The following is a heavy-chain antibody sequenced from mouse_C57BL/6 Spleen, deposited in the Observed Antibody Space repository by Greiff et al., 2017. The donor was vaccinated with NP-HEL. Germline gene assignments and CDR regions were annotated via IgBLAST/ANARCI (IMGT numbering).Heavy chain of an antibody. D-gene: IGHD2-1*01. J-gene: IGHJ2*01. CDR1: GYTFTSYN. CDR3: ARPSLYYGNYDYFDY. Sequence: LQQSGAELVRPGASVKMSCKASGYTFTSYNMHWVKQTPRQGLEWIGAIYPGNGDTSYNQKFKGKATLTVDKSSSTAYMQLSSLTSEDSAVYFCARPSLYYGNYDYFDYWGQGTTLTVSS. CDR2: IYPGNGDT. V-gene: IGHV1-12*01.